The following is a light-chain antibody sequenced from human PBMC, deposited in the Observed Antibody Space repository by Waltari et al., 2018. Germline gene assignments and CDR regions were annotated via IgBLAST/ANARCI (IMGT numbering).Light chain of an antibody. CDR2: DAC. J-gene: IGKJ2*01. CDR1: YSNGIC. CDR3: QPRSFWRSYL. Sequence: RASYSNGICVAWYQHNPSQAPRLLIYDACTRATGIPAMISGSGSGTDFTLTISWQEREDVAVYCCQPRSFWRSYLFGQGTELV. V-gene: IGKV3-11*01.